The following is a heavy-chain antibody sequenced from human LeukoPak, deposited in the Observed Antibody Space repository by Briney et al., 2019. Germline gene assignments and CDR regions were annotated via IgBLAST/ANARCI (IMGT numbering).Heavy chain of an antibody. D-gene: IGHD1-14*01. J-gene: IGHJ4*02. V-gene: IGHV4-38-2*01. Sequence: SEPLSLTCAVSGYSISSGYYWGWIRQPPGKGLEWIGNIDHSGSTSYNPSLKSRVTISVDTSKNRLSLRLRFVTAADTAVYYCATSLTGGVDYWGQGTLVTVSS. CDR3: ATSLTGGVDY. CDR1: GYSISSGYY. CDR2: IDHSGST.